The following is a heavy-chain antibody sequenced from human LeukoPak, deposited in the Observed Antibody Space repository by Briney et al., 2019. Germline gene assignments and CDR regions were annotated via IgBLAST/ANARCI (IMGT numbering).Heavy chain of an antibody. Sequence: SETLSLTCTVSGGSISSTSYYWGWIRQPPGKGLEWIGSIYYSGSTYYTPSLKSRVTISVDTSKNQFSLKLSSVTAADTAVYYCAGRPTYYYDSSGWTLWGQGTLVTVSS. J-gene: IGHJ4*02. CDR2: IYYSGST. CDR1: GGSISSTSYY. D-gene: IGHD3-22*01. CDR3: AGRPTYYYDSSGWTL. V-gene: IGHV4-39*07.